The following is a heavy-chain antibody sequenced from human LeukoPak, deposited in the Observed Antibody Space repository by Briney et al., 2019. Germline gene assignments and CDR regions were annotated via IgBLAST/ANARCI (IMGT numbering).Heavy chain of an antibody. V-gene: IGHV4-39*01. J-gene: IGHJ4*02. CDR2: IYYSGST. Sequence: PSETLSLTCTVSGGSISSSSYYWGWIRQPPGKGLEWIGSIYYSGSTYYNPSLKSRVTISVDTSKNQFSLKLSSVTAADTAVYYCASLGVRMWSDYWGQGTLVTVSS. D-gene: IGHD1-26*01. CDR3: ASLGVRMWSDY. CDR1: GGSISSSSYY.